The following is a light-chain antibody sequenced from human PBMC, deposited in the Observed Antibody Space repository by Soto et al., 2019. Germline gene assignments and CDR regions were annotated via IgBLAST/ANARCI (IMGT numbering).Light chain of an antibody. Sequence: QSVLTQPPSASATRGRRVTISCSGSSSNIGSNTVNWYQQLPGTAPKLLIYKNNQRPSGVPDRFSGSKSGTSASLAISGLQSEDEADYYCAAWDDSLNGRVFGGGTKLTVL. V-gene: IGLV1-44*01. J-gene: IGLJ3*02. CDR3: AAWDDSLNGRV. CDR1: SSNIGSNT. CDR2: KNN.